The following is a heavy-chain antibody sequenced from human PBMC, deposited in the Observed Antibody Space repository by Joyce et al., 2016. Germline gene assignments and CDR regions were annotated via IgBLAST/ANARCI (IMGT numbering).Heavy chain of an antibody. D-gene: IGHD3-22*01. V-gene: IGHV3-49*04. CDR2: IRSRTYGGTT. CDR3: ARAGETTYYYDSSGYYWLDY. CDR1: GFTFGDHV. J-gene: IGHJ4*02. Sequence: EVQLVESGGGLVQPGRSLRLSCRTSGFTFGDHVMSWVRQAQGKGLEWVGFIRSRTYGGTTKYAASVKGRFIISRDDSKSIAYLKMNSLKTEDTAVYCCARAGETTYYYDSSGYYWLDYWGQGTLVTVSS.